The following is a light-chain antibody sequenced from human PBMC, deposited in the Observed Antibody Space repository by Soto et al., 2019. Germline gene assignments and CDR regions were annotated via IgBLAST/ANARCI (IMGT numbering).Light chain of an antibody. CDR2: DVS. J-gene: IGLJ2*01. CDR3: CSYGSNYTLL. Sequence: QSALTQPRSVSGSPGPSVTISCTGTSSDVGGYNYVSWYQQHPGKAPKLMIYDVSKRPSGGPDRFSGSKSGNTASLTISGLQAEDEADYYCCSYGSNYTLLFGGGTKLTVL. V-gene: IGLV2-11*01. CDR1: SSDVGGYNY.